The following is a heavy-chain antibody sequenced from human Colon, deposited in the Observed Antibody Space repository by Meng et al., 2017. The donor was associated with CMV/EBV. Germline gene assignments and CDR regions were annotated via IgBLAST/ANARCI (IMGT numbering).Heavy chain of an antibody. D-gene: IGHD6-13*01. V-gene: IGHV4-59*01. CDR1: GGAISDYY. CDR3: ARGSTGYSSSWYRY. CDR2: TYHSGST. J-gene: IGHJ4*02. Sequence: SETLSLTCTVTGGAISDYYWNWIRQTPGKGLEWVGYTYHSGSTNVHPSLRGRVSMSVDTSKNQVSLKLSSVTAADTAVYYCARGSTGYSSSWYRYWGQGTLVTVSS.